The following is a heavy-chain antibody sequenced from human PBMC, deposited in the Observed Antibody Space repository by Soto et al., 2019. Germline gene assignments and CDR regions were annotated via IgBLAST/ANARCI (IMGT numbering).Heavy chain of an antibody. CDR1: GFTFDDYA. Sequence: GGSLRLCFAASGFTFDDYAMHWVRQAPGKGLEWVSGISWNSGSIVYADSVKGRFTISRDNAKNSLYLQMNSLRAEDTALYYCAEDIRDDILTGNFDYWGQGTLVTVSS. CDR2: ISWNSGSI. V-gene: IGHV3-9*01. CDR3: AEDIRDDILTGNFDY. J-gene: IGHJ4*02. D-gene: IGHD3-9*01.